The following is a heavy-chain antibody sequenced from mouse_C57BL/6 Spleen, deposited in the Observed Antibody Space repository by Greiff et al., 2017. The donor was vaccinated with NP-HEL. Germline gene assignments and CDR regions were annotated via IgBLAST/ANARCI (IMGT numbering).Heavy chain of an antibody. Sequence: EVQLQQSVAELVRPGASVKLSCTASGFNIKNTYMHWVKQRPEQGLEWIGRIDPANGNTKYAPKFQGKATITADTSSNTAYLQRSSLTSEDTAIYYCARSDYGSSYEGGYYFDYWGQGTTLTVSS. D-gene: IGHD1-1*01. CDR1: GFNIKNTY. V-gene: IGHV14-3*01. CDR3: ARSDYGSSYEGGYYFDY. CDR2: IDPANGNT. J-gene: IGHJ2*01.